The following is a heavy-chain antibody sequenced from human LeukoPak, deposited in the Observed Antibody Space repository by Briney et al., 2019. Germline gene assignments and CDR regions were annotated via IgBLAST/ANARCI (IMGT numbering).Heavy chain of an antibody. D-gene: IGHD3-10*01. Sequence: ASVTVSCKASGYTFTGYSMHWVRPAPGQGHKWMGWINPNSGATNYAQTFQGRVTMTRDTSFSTAYMELSRLRSDDTAVYYCARGRGDTMVRGVIVFFGGYDYWGQGTLVTVSS. CDR3: ARGRGDTMVRGVIVFFGGYDY. CDR1: GYTFTGYS. J-gene: IGHJ4*02. CDR2: INPNSGAT. V-gene: IGHV1-2*02.